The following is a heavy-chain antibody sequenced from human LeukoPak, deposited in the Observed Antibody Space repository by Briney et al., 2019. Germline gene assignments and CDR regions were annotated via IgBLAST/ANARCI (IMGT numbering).Heavy chain of an antibody. V-gene: IGHV3-74*01. CDR2: IITDGSSA. CDR3: ATGGGSYYAY. J-gene: IGHJ4*02. CDR1: GFTFDDYG. D-gene: IGHD1-26*01. Sequence: PGGSLRLSCAASGFTFDDYGMSWVRQAPGKGLVWVSHIITDGSSATYTDSVKGRFTISRDNAKNTLYLQMNSLRAEDTAVYYCATGGGSYYAYWGQGTLVTVSS.